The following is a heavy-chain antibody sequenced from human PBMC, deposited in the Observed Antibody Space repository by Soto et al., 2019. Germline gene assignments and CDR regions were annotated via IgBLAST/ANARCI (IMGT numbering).Heavy chain of an antibody. J-gene: IGHJ5*02. CDR2: INVKNGNT. CDR1: GYIFRSYG. V-gene: IGHV1-18*01. CDR3: ARGIAVEPTANWFDP. D-gene: IGHD6-19*01. Sequence: QVQLVQSGGEVKKSGASVKVSCKASGYIFRSYGISWVRQAPGQGLEWMGWINVKNGNTKHVEKFQGRVTMTTDTSMSTAYMELRNLTSDDTAVYYCARGIAVEPTANWFDPWGHGTLVIVSS.